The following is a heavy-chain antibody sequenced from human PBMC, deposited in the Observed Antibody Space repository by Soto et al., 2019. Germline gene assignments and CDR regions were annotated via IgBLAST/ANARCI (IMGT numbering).Heavy chain of an antibody. D-gene: IGHD2-15*01. CDR3: AREPGDCSGDTCYQVYYFDF. V-gene: IGHV3-72*01. J-gene: IGHJ4*02. CDR2: TRNKANVYYT. CDR1: GFTFSDHH. Sequence: EVQLVESGGNLVQPGGSLRLSCAASGFTFSDHHLDWVRQAPGKGLEWIGRTRNKANVYYTDYAASVKGRFTISRDDSTNSLSLQMSGLKIEDTAVYYCAREPGDCSGDTCYQVYYFDFWGQGTLVTVSS.